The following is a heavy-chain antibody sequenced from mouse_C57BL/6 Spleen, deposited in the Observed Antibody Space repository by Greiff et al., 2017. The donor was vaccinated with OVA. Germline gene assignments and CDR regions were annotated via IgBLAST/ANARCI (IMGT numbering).Heavy chain of an antibody. CDR2: ISGGGGNT. CDR1: GFTFSSYT. Sequence: DVQLVESGGGLVKPGGSLKLSCAASGFTFSSYTMSWVRQTPEKRLEWVATISGGGGNTYYPDSVKGRFTISRDNAKNTLYLQMSSLRSEDTALYYCARQGYYGSSYYWYFDVWGTGTTVTVSS. D-gene: IGHD1-1*01. V-gene: IGHV5-9*01. J-gene: IGHJ1*03. CDR3: ARQGYYGSSYYWYFDV.